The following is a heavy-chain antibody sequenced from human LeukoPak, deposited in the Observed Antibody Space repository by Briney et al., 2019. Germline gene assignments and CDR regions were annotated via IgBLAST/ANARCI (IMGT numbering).Heavy chain of an antibody. Sequence: QPGRSLRLSCAASGFTFDVYAMHWVRQAPGKGLEWVSGISWNSGSIGYADSVKGRFTISRDNAKNSLYLQMNSLRAEDTALYYCAKVRNLRVYGNAFDIWGQGTMVTVSS. J-gene: IGHJ3*02. CDR1: GFTFDVYA. CDR3: AKVRNLRVYGNAFDI. CDR2: ISWNSGSI. V-gene: IGHV3-9*01. D-gene: IGHD1-14*01.